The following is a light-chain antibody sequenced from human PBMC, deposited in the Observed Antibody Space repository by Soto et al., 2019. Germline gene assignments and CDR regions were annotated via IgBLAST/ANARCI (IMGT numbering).Light chain of an antibody. CDR1: SSNIGAGYN. Sequence: QSVLTQPPSVSGAPGQRVTISCTGSSSNIGAGYNVHWYQQVPGTATKLLIYGDSNRPSGVPDRFSGSKSGTSASLAITGLQAEDEADYYCQSYDSSLSGWLFGGGTKLTVL. CDR2: GDS. CDR3: QSYDSSLSGWL. J-gene: IGLJ3*02. V-gene: IGLV1-40*01.